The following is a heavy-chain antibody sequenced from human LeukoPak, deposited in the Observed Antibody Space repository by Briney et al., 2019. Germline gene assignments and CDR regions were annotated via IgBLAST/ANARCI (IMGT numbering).Heavy chain of an antibody. CDR1: GFSMDTIYYQ. V-gene: IGHV4-39*07. D-gene: IGHD3-22*01. J-gene: IGHJ2*01. Sequence: SETLSLTCTVSGFSMDTIYYQWGWIRQPPGRGLEWIGTISYTGKTYYNPSLKSRVTISVDTSKNQFSLKLSSVTAADTAVYYCARVGSGYYYLDDGSQNGNWYFDLWGRGTLVTVSS. CDR3: ARVGSGYYYLDDGSQNGNWYFDL. CDR2: ISYTGKT.